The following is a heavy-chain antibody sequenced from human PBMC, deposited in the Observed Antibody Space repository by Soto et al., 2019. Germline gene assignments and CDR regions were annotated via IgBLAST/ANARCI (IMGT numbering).Heavy chain of an antibody. D-gene: IGHD3-16*01. J-gene: IGHJ4*02. Sequence: EVHLVESGGGLIQPGGSLRLSCAASGFSVSANYMSWVRQAPGKGLEWVSAIYSGGSTVYADSVKGRFPISRDNSKNTLYLQMNSLRAEDTAVYSCARASSRWGSDAAHWGQGTLVTVSP. V-gene: IGHV3-53*01. CDR2: IYSGGST. CDR1: GFSVSANY. CDR3: ARASSRWGSDAAH.